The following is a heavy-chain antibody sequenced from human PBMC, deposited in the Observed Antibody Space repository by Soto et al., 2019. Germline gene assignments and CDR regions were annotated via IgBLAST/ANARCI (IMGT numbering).Heavy chain of an antibody. J-gene: IGHJ4*02. Sequence: ASVKVSCKASGYTFTSYGISWVRQAPGQGLEWMGWISAYNGNTNYAQKLQGRVTMTTDTSTSTAYMELRSLRSDDTAVYYCARSTTPIWFGELLLHYWGQGTLVTVSS. CDR3: ARSTTPIWFGELLLHY. CDR1: GYTFTSYG. V-gene: IGHV1-18*01. CDR2: ISAYNGNT. D-gene: IGHD3-10*01.